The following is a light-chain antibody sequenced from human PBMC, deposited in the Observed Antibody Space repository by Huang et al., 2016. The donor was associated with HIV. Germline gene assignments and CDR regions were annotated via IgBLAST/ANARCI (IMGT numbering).Light chain of an antibody. CDR2: GAS. J-gene: IGKJ2*01. Sequence: DTVMTQTPATLSVSPGARATLSCRASQSVGSKLAWFQQKPGQAPRLLIHGASTRATGIPARFSGSVSGTEFTLTISSLQSEDFAVYYCQQYNNWPYTFGQGIKLEIK. CDR3: QQYNNWPYT. CDR1: QSVGSK. V-gene: IGKV3-15*01.